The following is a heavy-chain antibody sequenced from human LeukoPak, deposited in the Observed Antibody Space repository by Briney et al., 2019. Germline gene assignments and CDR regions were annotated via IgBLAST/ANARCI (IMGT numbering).Heavy chain of an antibody. CDR1: GFTFSSYW. CDR3: ARSHEGAGFDY. Sequence: GGSLRLPCAASGFTFSSYWMNWVRQAPGKGLEWVANIKKDGSDKNYLGSVKGRFTISGDNAKNSLYVQMNSLRVEDTAVYYCARSHEGAGFDYWGQGTLVTVSS. V-gene: IGHV3-7*01. D-gene: IGHD1-26*01. J-gene: IGHJ4*02. CDR2: IKKDGSDK.